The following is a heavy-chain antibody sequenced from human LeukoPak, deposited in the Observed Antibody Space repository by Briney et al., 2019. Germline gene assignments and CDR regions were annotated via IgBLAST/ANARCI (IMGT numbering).Heavy chain of an antibody. CDR3: AKGYCSSTSCYTDY. Sequence: PGGSLRPSCAASGFTFSSYAMSWVRQAPGKGLEWVSAISGNGVTTYYADSVKGRFTISRDNSKNTVYLQMNSLRAEDTAVYYCAKGYCSSTSCYTDYWGQGTLVTVSS. J-gene: IGHJ4*02. CDR1: GFTFSSYA. D-gene: IGHD2-2*02. CDR2: ISGNGVTT. V-gene: IGHV3-23*01.